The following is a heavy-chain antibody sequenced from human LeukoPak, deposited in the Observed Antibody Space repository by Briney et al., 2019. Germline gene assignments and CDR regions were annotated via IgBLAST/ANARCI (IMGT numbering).Heavy chain of an antibody. D-gene: IGHD3-22*01. CDR1: GGSISSYY. CDR2: IYHSGST. J-gene: IGHJ4*02. Sequence: SETLSLTCTVSGGSISSYYWSWIRQPPGKGLEWIGNIYHSGSTYNNPSLNSRVIMSVDTSRNQFSLKLSFVTAADTAVYYCARAARVVVITEYYFDSWGQGTLVTVSS. CDR3: ARAARVVVITEYYFDS. V-gene: IGHV4-59*04.